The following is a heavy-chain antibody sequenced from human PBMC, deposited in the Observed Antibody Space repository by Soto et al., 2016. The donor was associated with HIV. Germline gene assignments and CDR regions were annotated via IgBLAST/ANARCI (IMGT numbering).Heavy chain of an antibody. J-gene: IGHJ4*02. CDR3: ARGGEYYDVLTGY. Sequence: EVQLVESGGGLVQPGGSLRLSCAASGFTFSSYWMHWVRQAPGKGLVWVSRISSDGSRTGYADSVKGRFTISRDNAKNTLYLQMNSLRAEDTAVYYCARGGEYYDVLTGYWGQGTLVTVSS. CDR1: GFTFSSYW. D-gene: IGHD3-9*01. CDR2: ISSDGSRT. V-gene: IGHV3-74*01.